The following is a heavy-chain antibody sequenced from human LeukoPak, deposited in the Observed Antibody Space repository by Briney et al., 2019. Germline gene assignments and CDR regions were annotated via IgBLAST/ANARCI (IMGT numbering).Heavy chain of an antibody. J-gene: IGHJ4*02. CDR1: GYTFTGYY. D-gene: IGHD3-16*02. Sequence: ASVKVSCKASGYTFTGYYMHWVRQAPGQGLEWMGWINPNSGGTNYAQKFQGRVTMTRDTSISTAHMELSRLRSDDTAVYYCARDDPIYVWGSYRQFDYWGQGTLVTVSS. V-gene: IGHV1-2*02. CDR2: INPNSGGT. CDR3: ARDDPIYVWGSYRQFDY.